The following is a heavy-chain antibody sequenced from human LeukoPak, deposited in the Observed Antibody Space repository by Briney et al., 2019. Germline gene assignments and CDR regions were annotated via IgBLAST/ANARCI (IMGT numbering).Heavy chain of an antibody. CDR3: ARGPLEYCSGGSCYSGRNWLDP. V-gene: IGHV1-2*02. J-gene: IGHJ5*02. Sequence: ASVKASCKASGYTFTGYYMHWVRQAPGQGLEWMGWINPNSGGTNYAQKFQGRVTMTRDTSTSTAYMELRSLISDDTAVYYCARGPLEYCSGGSCYSGRNWLDPWGQGTRVTASS. CDR1: GYTFTGYY. D-gene: IGHD2-15*01. CDR2: INPNSGGT.